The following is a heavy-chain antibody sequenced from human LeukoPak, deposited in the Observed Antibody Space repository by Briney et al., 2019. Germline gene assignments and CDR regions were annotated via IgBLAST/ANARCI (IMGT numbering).Heavy chain of an antibody. CDR2: IHYTGST. J-gene: IGHJ6*02. V-gene: IGHV4-59*01. Sequence: SETLSLTCSVSGGSTSGSYWSWVRQPPGKGLQWIGYIHYTGSTDYNPSLKSRVTISIDTPKNQVSLRVTSVTAADTAVYYCARTGYGRDYYGMDVWGQGTTVIVSS. D-gene: IGHD1-26*01. CDR3: ARTGYGRDYYGMDV. CDR1: GGSTSGSY.